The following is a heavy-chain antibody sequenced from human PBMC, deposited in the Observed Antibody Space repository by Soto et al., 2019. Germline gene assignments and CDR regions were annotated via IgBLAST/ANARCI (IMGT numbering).Heavy chain of an antibody. CDR1: GYSFTSYW. CDR2: IYPGDSDT. Sequence: LGESLKISCKGSGYSFTSYWIGWVRQMPGKGLEWMGIIYPGDSDTRYSPSFQGQVTISADKSISTAYLQWSSLKASDTAMYYCARPYYYDSSGYFGGDAFDIWGQGTMVTVSS. V-gene: IGHV5-51*01. D-gene: IGHD3-22*01. J-gene: IGHJ3*02. CDR3: ARPYYYDSSGYFGGDAFDI.